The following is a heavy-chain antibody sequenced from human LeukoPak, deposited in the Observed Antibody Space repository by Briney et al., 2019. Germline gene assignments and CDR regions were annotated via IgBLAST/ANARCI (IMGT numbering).Heavy chain of an antibody. J-gene: IGHJ4*02. Sequence: GGSLTLSCTASGFTFSSYGMHWVRQATGKGLEGVAYIRYDGSNKYYADCVKGRFTISRDNSKNTVYLQMNSLRAEDTAVYSCAKERTRGSYIACSGQGCLVTVSS. V-gene: IGHV3-30*02. D-gene: IGHD1-26*01. CDR3: AKERTRGSYIAC. CDR1: GFTFSSYG. CDR2: IRYDGSNK.